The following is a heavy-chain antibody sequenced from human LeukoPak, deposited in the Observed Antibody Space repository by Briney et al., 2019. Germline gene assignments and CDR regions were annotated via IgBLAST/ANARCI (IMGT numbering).Heavy chain of an antibody. J-gene: IGHJ4*02. CDR1: GFTVSSNY. D-gene: IGHD6-6*01. V-gene: IGHV3-66*01. Sequence: GGSLRLSCAASGFTVSSNYMSWVRQAPGKGLEWVSVIYSGGSTYYADSVKGRFTISRDNSKNTLYLQMNSLRAEDTAVYYCARGLLYSSSAPHYWGQGTLVTVSS. CDR2: IYSGGST. CDR3: ARGLLYSSSAPHY.